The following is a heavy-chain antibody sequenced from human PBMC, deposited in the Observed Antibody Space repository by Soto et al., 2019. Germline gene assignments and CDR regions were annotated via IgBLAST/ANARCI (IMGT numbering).Heavy chain of an antibody. J-gene: IGHJ6*02. CDR2: IIPVFGTP. CDR3: ARGPRTGRGGMDV. V-gene: IGHV1-69*13. Sequence: ASVKVSCKASGGTLSSYTFTWVRQAPGQGLEWMGGIIPVFGTPNYAENFQGRVKIIADESTSTAYMELGSLRSEDTAVYYRARGPRTGRGGMDVWGQGTTVTVSS. CDR1: GGTLSSYT.